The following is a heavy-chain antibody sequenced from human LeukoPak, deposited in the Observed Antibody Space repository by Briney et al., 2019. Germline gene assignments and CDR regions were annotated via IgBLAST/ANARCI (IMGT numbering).Heavy chain of an antibody. D-gene: IGHD6-13*01. J-gene: IGHJ4*02. V-gene: IGHV3-30-3*01. CDR2: LSYDGSNK. CDR1: GFTFSSYA. Sequence: GRSLRLSCAASGFTFSSYALHWVRQAPGKGLEWVAVLSYDGSNKYYADSVKSRFTVSRDNSKNTLYLQMNSLGAEDTAVYYCAREGSSSWGLFDHWGQGTLVTVSS. CDR3: AREGSSSWGLFDH.